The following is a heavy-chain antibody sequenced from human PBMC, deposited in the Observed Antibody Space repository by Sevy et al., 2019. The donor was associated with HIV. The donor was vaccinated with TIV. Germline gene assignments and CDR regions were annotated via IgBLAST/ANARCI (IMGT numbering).Heavy chain of an antibody. CDR1: GFSFRNYG. V-gene: IGHV3-30*02. J-gene: IGHJ4*02. Sequence: QLGGSLRLSCAASGFSFRNYGMHWVRQAPGKGLEWVAFISNDGSNKYYADSVKGRFPISRDNSQNTLYLQVNNVRADDTAVFYCAKNIWTGYYVPHGYWGQGTLVTVSS. CDR2: ISNDGSNK. CDR3: AKNIWTGYYVPHGY. D-gene: IGHD3-9*01.